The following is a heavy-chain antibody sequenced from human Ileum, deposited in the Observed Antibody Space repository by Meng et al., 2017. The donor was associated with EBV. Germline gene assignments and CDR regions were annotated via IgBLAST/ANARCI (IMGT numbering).Heavy chain of an antibody. J-gene: IGHJ4*02. CDR3: SRDLAGSDDY. Sequence: QLVGSWGALVQPGGPRGLSCEHSGFTFSSYWMHWVRQAPGKGLEWVSRTNENGATTTYADSVKGRFTISRDNAKNTLYLQMNSLRAEDTAVYYCSRDLAGSDDYWGQGTLVTVSS. D-gene: IGHD1-14*01. CDR1: GFTFSSYW. CDR2: TNENGATT. V-gene: IGHV3-74*03.